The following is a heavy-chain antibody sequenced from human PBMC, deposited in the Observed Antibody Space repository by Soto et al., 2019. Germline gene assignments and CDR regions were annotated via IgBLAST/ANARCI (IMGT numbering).Heavy chain of an antibody. Sequence: PGESLKISCKGSGYSFTSYWISWVRQMPGKGLEWMGRIDPSDSYTNYSPSFQGHVTISADKSISTAYLQWSSLKASDTAMYYCARHQYYYDSSGYQPSDGFDIWGQGTMVTVS. J-gene: IGHJ3*02. CDR1: GYSFTSYW. D-gene: IGHD3-22*01. CDR3: ARHQYYYDSSGYQPSDGFDI. CDR2: IDPSDSYT. V-gene: IGHV5-10-1*01.